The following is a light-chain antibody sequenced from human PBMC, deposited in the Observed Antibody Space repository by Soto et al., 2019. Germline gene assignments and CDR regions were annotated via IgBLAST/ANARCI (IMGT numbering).Light chain of an antibody. CDR3: CSYAGSTNV. Sequence: SALTQPASVSESPGQSITISCTGTSSDVGSYKFVSWYQHHPGKAPKLMIYEGSKRPSGVSDRFSGSKSGNTASLTISGLQADDEADYYCCSYAGSTNVFGTGTKVTV. CDR1: SSDVGSYKF. V-gene: IGLV2-23*03. J-gene: IGLJ1*01. CDR2: EGS.